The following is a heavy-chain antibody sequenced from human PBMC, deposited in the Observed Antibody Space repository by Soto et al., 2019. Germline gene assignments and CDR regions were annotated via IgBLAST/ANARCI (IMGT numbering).Heavy chain of an antibody. J-gene: IGHJ4*02. CDR2: IYSGGST. D-gene: IGHD5-12*01. CDR1: GFTVSGDY. CDR3: ARPIRSGYDLG. V-gene: IGHV3-66*01. Sequence: PGGSLRLSCAASGFTVSGDYMSWVRQAPGKGLEWVSVIYSGGSTYYADSVKGRFSISRDNSKNTLYLQMNSLRAEDTAVYYCARPIRSGYDLGWGQGTLVTVSS.